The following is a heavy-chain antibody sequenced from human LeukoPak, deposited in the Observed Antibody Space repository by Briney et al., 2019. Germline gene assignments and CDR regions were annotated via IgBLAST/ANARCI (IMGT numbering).Heavy chain of an antibody. V-gene: IGHV3-53*01. CDR3: ATGRSCTTCYLPDY. J-gene: IGHJ4*02. Sequence: GGSLRLSCAASGFAVSTTHMSWVRQTPGKGLEWVSTIYSGGSIYYADSVKGRFTISRDNAKNSLYLQMNSLRAEDTAVYHCATGRSCTTCYLPDYWGQGTLVTVSS. CDR2: IYSGGSI. D-gene: IGHD2-2*01. CDR1: GFAVSTTH.